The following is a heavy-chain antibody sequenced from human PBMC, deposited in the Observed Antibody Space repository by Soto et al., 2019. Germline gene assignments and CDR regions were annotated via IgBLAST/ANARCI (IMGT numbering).Heavy chain of an antibody. D-gene: IGHD6-19*01. CDR1: GCTFSSYG. Sequence: PGGSLRLSCAASGCTFSSYGRRWVRQAPGKGLEWVAVISYDGSNKYYADSVKGRFTISRDNSKNTLYLQMNSLRAEDTAVYYCAKDLIAVAVKVGYFDYWGQGTLVTVSS. V-gene: IGHV3-30*18. J-gene: IGHJ4*02. CDR2: ISYDGSNK. CDR3: AKDLIAVAVKVGYFDY.